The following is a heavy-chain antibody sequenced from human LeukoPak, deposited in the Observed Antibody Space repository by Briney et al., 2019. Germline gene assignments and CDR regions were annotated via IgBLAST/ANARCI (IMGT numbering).Heavy chain of an antibody. Sequence: PSETLSLTCAVYGGSFSGYYWGWIRQPPGKGLEWIGEINHSGSTNYNPSLKSRVTISVDTSKNQFSLKLSSVTAADTAVYYCARSTGFGYDFWSGPLYYFDYWGQGTLVTVSS. V-gene: IGHV4-34*01. J-gene: IGHJ4*02. CDR3: ARSTGFGYDFWSGPLYYFDY. D-gene: IGHD3-3*01. CDR2: INHSGST. CDR1: GGSFSGYY.